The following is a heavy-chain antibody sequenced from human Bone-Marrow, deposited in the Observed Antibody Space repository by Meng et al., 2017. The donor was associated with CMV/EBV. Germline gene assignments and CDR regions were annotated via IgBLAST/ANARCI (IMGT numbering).Heavy chain of an antibody. D-gene: IGHD4-17*01. V-gene: IGHV3-21*04. Sequence: GESLKISCAASGFTFSSYSMNWVRQAPGKGLEWVSSISSSSSYIYYADSVKGRFTISRDNAKNSLYLQMNSLRAEDTALYYCAKDSSRTTVYYYYGMDVWGQGTTVTGSS. J-gene: IGHJ6*01. CDR2: ISSSSSYI. CDR3: AKDSSRTTVYYYYGMDV. CDR1: GFTFSSYS.